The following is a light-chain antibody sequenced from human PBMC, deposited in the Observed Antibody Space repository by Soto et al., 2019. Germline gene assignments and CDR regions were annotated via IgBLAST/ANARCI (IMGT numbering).Light chain of an antibody. J-gene: IGKJ4*01. V-gene: IGKV3-15*01. CDR3: QQYDRWPVT. Sequence: EVVMTQSPATLSVSPGERVTFSCRASQSVTTNLAWYQHKPGQSPRLLISGASTGASGIRPRFSGSGSGTEFTLTIDRLQSADFAVYYCQQYDRWPVTFGGGTKVEIK. CDR1: QSVTTN. CDR2: GAS.